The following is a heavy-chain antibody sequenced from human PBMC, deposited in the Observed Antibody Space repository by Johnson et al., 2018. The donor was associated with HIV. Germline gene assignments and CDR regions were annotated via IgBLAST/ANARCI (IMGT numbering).Heavy chain of an antibody. J-gene: IGHJ3*02. CDR3: ASPGTVVTGLAFDI. D-gene: IGHD4-23*01. CDR1: GFTFSTYG. Sequence: QEQLVESGGGVVQPGRSLRLSCTASGFTFSTYGMHWVRQAPGKGLEWVALIWYDGSNKYYADSVKGRFTISRDNSKNTLYLQMNSLRAEDTAVYYCASPGTVVTGLAFDIWGQGTMVTVSS. CDR2: IWYDGSNK. V-gene: IGHV3-30*19.